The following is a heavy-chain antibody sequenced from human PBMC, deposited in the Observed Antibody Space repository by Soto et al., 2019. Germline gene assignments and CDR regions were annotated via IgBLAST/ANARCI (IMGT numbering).Heavy chain of an antibody. V-gene: IGHV4-31*03. CDR3: ARRRTEIYYYGMDV. CDR1: GGSISSGGYY. CDR2: IYYSGST. J-gene: IGHJ6*02. Sequence: QVQLQELGPGLVKPSQTLSLTCTVSGGSISSGGYYWSWIRQHPGKGLEWIGYIYYSGSTYYNPSLKSRVTISVDTSKNQFSLKLSSVTAADTAVYYCARRRTEIYYYGMDVWGQGTTVTVSS.